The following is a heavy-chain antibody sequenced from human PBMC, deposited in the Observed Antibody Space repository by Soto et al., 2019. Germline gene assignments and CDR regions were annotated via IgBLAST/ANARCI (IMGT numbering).Heavy chain of an antibody. V-gene: IGHV1-18*01. CDR3: ARHHGPTTAENWFDP. CDR2: ISTYSCDT. J-gene: IGHJ5*02. D-gene: IGHD5-12*01. Sequence: QVHLVQSGVEVKTPGASVKVSCQASGYTFFTYDISWVRQAPGQVLEWMGWISTYSCDTKYAQKFQGRVTMTTDTSTTTAYLELRSLRSDDTAVYYCARHHGPTTAENWFDPWGQGTLVTVSS. CDR1: GYTFFTYD.